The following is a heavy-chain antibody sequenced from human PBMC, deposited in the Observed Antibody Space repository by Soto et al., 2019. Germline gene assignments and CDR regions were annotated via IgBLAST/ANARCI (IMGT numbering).Heavy chain of an antibody. J-gene: IGHJ4*02. CDR2: IYPGDSDT. CDR1: GYSFTSYW. V-gene: IGHV5-51*01. CDR3: ARRDRSYYYDSSGSERPFDY. Sequence: GESLKISCKGSGYSFTSYWIGWVRQMPGKGLGWMGIIYPGDSDTRYSPSFQGQVTISADKSISTAYLQWSSLKASDTAMYYCARRDRSYYYDSSGSERPFDYWGQGTLVTVSS. D-gene: IGHD3-22*01.